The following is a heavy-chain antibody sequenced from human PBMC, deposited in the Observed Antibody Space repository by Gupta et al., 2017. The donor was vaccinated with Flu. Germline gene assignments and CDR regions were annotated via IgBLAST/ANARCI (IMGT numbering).Heavy chain of an antibody. J-gene: IGHJ4*02. CDR2: IRGDGTGT. CDR1: GFTFSSYA. D-gene: IGHD1-14*01. Sequence: EVQLLESGGGLVQPGGSLRLSCAASGFTFSSYAMSWVRQAPGKGLEWVSLIRGDGTGTLYADSVKGRFTISRDNSRNTLLLQMSSLRAEDTAVYYCAKDTGWRNFDDGGQGALVTVSS. V-gene: IGHV3-23*01. CDR3: AKDTGWRNFDD.